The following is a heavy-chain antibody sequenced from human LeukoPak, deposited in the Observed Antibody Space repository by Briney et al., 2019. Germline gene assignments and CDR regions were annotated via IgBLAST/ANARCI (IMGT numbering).Heavy chain of an antibody. Sequence: GGSLRLSCAASRFTFSTYWMTWVRQAPGKGLEWVANIKQDGSEKYYVDSVKGRFTISRDNAKNSLYLQMNSLRAEDTAVYYCARHSGSYAFHAFDMWGQGTMVTVSS. CDR1: RFTFSTYW. CDR2: IKQDGSEK. CDR3: ARHSGSYAFHAFDM. V-gene: IGHV3-7*01. D-gene: IGHD1-26*01. J-gene: IGHJ3*02.